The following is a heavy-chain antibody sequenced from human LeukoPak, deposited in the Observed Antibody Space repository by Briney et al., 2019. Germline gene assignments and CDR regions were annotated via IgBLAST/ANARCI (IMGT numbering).Heavy chain of an antibody. CDR2: ISYDGSNK. J-gene: IGHJ4*02. V-gene: IGHV3-30*18. D-gene: IGHD2-15*01. CDR1: GFTFSSYG. Sequence: GRSLRLSCAASGFTFSSYGVHWVRQAPGKGLEWVAVISYDGSNKYYADSVKGRFTISRDNSKNTLYLQMNSLRAEDTAVYYCAKDGGYPYYFDYWGQGTLVTVSS. CDR3: AKDGGYPYYFDY.